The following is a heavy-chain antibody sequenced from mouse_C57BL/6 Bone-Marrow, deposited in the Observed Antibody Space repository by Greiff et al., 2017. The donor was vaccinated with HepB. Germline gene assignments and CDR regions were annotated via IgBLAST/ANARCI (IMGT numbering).Heavy chain of an antibody. CDR1: GYTFTSYW. Sequence: QVQLKQPGAELVKPGASVKMSCKASGYTFTSYWITWVKQRPGQGLEWIGDIYPGSGSTNYNEKFKSKATLTVDTSSSTAYMQLSSLTSEDSAVYYCARLDSSGYVGFAYWGQGTRVTVSA. V-gene: IGHV1-55*01. CDR2: IYPGSGST. CDR3: ARLDSSGYVGFAY. D-gene: IGHD3-2*02. J-gene: IGHJ3*01.